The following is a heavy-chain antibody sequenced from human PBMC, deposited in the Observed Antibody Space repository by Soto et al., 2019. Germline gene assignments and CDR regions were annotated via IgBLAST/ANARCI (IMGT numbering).Heavy chain of an antibody. Sequence: PSETLSLTCTVSGGSISSSGYNWGWVRQPPGEGLEWIGSISYSGSTYCDPSLKSRVTISADTSKNQFSLKLSSVTAADTAVYYCARHWDYWGQGTLVTVSS. CDR2: ISYSGST. V-gene: IGHV4-39*01. J-gene: IGHJ4*02. CDR3: ARHWDY. CDR1: GGSISSSGYN.